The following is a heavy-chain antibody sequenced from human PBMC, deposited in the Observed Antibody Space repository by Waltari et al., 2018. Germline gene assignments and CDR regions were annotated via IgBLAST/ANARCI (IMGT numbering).Heavy chain of an antibody. CDR2: INHSGST. Sequence: QVQLHQWGAGLLKPSETLSLTCAVYGGSFSGYYWSWIRQPPGKGLEWIGEINHSGSTNYNPSLKSRVTISLDTSKNQFSLKLNSVTAADTAVYYCASDLYAVEGFFDLWGRGTLVTVSS. CDR3: ASDLYAVEGFFDL. V-gene: IGHV4-34*01. J-gene: IGHJ2*01. D-gene: IGHD4-17*01. CDR1: GGSFSGYY.